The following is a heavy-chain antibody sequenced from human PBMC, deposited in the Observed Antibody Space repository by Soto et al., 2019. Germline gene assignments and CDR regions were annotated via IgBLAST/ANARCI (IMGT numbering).Heavy chain of an antibody. Sequence: PGGSLRVSCAASGFTFSSYAMSCVRQPPGTGLEPVSAISGSGGSTYYADSVKGRLTSSRDKSKNTLYLQMNCLRADDTAVYYCAKITSYYVLRFLEWLPGAFEIWRQGTMVTVSS. CDR2: ISGSGGST. J-gene: IGHJ3*02. CDR3: AKITSYYVLRFLEWLPGAFEI. V-gene: IGHV3-23*01. D-gene: IGHD3-3*01. CDR1: GFTFSSYA.